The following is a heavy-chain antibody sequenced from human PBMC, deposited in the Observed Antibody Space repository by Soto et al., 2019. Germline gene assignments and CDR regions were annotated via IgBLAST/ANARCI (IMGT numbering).Heavy chain of an antibody. D-gene: IGHD5-12*01. Sequence: EVQLLESGGALVQPGGSLRLSCATSGFTFSHYTMSWLRQAPGKGLEWVSAITGSGDSTYYADSVKDRFTISRDNSKNTLYLRMNNLIAEDTALYYCAKEAETATISPNWFDPWGQGTLVTVSS. CDR3: AKEAETATISPNWFDP. CDR1: GFTFSHYT. V-gene: IGHV3-23*01. J-gene: IGHJ5*02. CDR2: ITGSGDST.